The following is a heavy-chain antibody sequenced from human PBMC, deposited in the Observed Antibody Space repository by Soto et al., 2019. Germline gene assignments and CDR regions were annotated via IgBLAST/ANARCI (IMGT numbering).Heavy chain of an antibody. V-gene: IGHV3-21*01. Sequence: EVQLVESGGGLVKPGGYLRLSCAASGYTFSTYSMNWVRQAPGKGLEWVSSISSSGAYIYYADSVKGRFTISRDNAKNSLYLEMNSLRAEDTAVYYCAREIFAVCSGGSCYSIWGQGTLVTVSS. CDR2: ISSSGAYI. CDR1: GYTFSTYS. CDR3: AREIFAVCSGGSCYSI. J-gene: IGHJ4*02. D-gene: IGHD2-15*01.